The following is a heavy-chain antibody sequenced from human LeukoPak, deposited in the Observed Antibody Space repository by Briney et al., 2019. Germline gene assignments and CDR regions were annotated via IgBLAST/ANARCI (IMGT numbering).Heavy chain of an antibody. CDR1: GYTLTELS. CDR2: LDPEDGET. V-gene: IGHV1-24*01. Sequence: GASVKVSCKVSGYTLTELSMHWVRQAPGKGLEWMGGLDPEDGETIYAQKFQGIVTMTEDTSTDTAYMELSSLRSEDTAVYYCATAMIWGSYRSYYYYYYMDVWGKGTTVTVSS. CDR3: ATAMIWGSYRSYYYYYYMDV. D-gene: IGHD3-16*02. J-gene: IGHJ6*03.